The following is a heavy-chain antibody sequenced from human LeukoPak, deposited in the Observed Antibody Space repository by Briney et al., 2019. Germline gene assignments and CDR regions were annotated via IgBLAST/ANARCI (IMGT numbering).Heavy chain of an antibody. CDR3: ARQIPTYYYDSSGHDAFDI. D-gene: IGHD3-22*01. V-gene: IGHV5-51*01. CDR1: GYSFTSYW. Sequence: GESLKISCKGSGYSFTSYWIGWVRQMPGKGLEWMGIIYPGDSDTRYSPSFQGQVTISADKSISTAYLQWSSLKASDTAMYYCARQIPTYYYDSSGHDAFDIWGQGTMVTVSS. J-gene: IGHJ3*02. CDR2: IYPGDSDT.